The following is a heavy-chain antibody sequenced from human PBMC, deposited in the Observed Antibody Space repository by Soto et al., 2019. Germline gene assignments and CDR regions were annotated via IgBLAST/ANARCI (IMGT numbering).Heavy chain of an antibody. CDR2: ISAYNGNK. J-gene: IGHJ3*02. CDR1: GYTFTTYG. CDR3: AREAVNWHGGPPDEPLDI. D-gene: IGHD1-20*01. V-gene: IGHV1-18*01. Sequence: QVQLVQSGAEVKKPGASVKVSCRASGYTFTTYGFGWVRQAPGQGLEWMGWISAYNGNKYYAQKYQKRGTASTEAPTRTADKELRSRTSGDTAVDYWAREAVNWHGGPPDEPLDIWGQGTMVIVSS.